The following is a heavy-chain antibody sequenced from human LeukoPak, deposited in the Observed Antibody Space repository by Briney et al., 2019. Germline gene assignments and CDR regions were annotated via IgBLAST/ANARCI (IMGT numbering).Heavy chain of an antibody. Sequence: SVKVSCKASGGTFSSYAISWVRQAPGQGLEWMGRIIPILGIANYAQKFQGRVTITADKSTSTAYMELSSLRSEDTAVYYCARRGPYYYDSSGYLLDYWGQGTLVTVSS. CDR1: GGTFSSYA. CDR2: IIPILGIA. J-gene: IGHJ4*02. D-gene: IGHD3-22*01. CDR3: ARRGPYYYDSSGYLLDY. V-gene: IGHV1-69*04.